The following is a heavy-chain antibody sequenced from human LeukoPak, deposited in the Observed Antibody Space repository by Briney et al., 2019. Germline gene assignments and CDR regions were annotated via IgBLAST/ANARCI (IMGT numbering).Heavy chain of an antibody. CDR2: IYYSGST. Sequence: SETLSLTCTVSGGSISSYYWSWIRQPPGKGLEWIGHIYYSGSTNYNPSLKSRVTISVDTSKNQFSLKLSSVTAADTAVYYCARLIRYFDWFPFDYWGQGTLVTVSS. V-gene: IGHV4-59*08. J-gene: IGHJ4*02. CDR1: GGSISSYY. D-gene: IGHD3-9*01. CDR3: ARLIRYFDWFPFDY.